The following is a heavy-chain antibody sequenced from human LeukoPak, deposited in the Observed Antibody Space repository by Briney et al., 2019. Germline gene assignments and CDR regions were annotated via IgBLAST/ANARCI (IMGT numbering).Heavy chain of an antibody. V-gene: IGHV1-46*01. CDR3: ARDFHRRPIVVVPAAILWFDP. CDR1: GYTFTSYY. D-gene: IGHD2-2*01. Sequence: ASVKVSCKASGYTFTSYYMLWVRQAPGQGLEWMGIINPSGGSTSYAQKFQGRVTMTRDTSTSTVYMELSSLRSEDTAVYYCARDFHRRPIVVVPAAILWFDPWGQGTLVTVSS. CDR2: INPSGGST. J-gene: IGHJ5*02.